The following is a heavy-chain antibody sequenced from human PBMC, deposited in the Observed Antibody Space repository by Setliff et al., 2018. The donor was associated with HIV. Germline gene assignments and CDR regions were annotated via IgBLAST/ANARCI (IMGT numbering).Heavy chain of an antibody. D-gene: IGHD4-17*01. CDR3: ARVATTVVTLGDYYYYMDV. Sequence: APVKVSCKASGYIFTSYGISWVRQAPGQGLEWMGRISTYNGNINYAQKFQGRVTMTTDSSTSTAYVDLRSLRSDDTAVYYCARVATTVVTLGDYYYYMDVWGRGTTVTVSS. V-gene: IGHV1-18*01. J-gene: IGHJ6*03. CDR2: ISTYNGNI. CDR1: GYIFTSYG.